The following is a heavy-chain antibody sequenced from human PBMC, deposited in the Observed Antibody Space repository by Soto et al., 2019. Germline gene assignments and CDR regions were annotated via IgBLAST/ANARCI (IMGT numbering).Heavy chain of an antibody. V-gene: IGHV1-46*01. CDR2: INPSGGST. Sequence: QVQLVQSGAEVKKPGASVKVSCKASGYTFTSYYMHWVRQAPGQGLEWMGIINPSGGSTSYAQKFQGRVTMTRDTSTSTVYMELSSLRSEDTAVYYCARDRGRQQLVLGGMDVWGQGTTVTVSS. CDR1: GYTFTSYY. CDR3: ARDRGRQQLVLGGMDV. J-gene: IGHJ6*02. D-gene: IGHD6-13*01.